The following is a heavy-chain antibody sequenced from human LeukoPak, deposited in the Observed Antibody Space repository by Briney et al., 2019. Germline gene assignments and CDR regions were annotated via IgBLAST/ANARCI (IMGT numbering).Heavy chain of an antibody. Sequence: GASVKVSCKPSGYTFSNYYIHWVRQAPGQGLEWTGIIKPGDGSTSYAQKFRGRITLTRDMSTSTVYMELTSLRSEDTAVFFCARRPPPGFGRSDAFDVWGQGTLVTVSS. CDR1: GYTFSNYY. CDR3: ARRPPPGFGRSDAFDV. V-gene: IGHV1-46*01. CDR2: IKPGDGST. D-gene: IGHD3-10*01. J-gene: IGHJ3*01.